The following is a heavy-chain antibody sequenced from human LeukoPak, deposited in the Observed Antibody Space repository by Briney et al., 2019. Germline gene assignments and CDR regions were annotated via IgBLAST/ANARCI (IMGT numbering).Heavy chain of an antibody. Sequence: SETLSLTCTVSGGSISSYDWSWIRQPPGKGLEWIGYIYYSGSTNYNPSLQSRVTISADTSQNQFSLKLSSVTAADTAVYYCASRKLGNDYWGQGTLVTVSS. J-gene: IGHJ4*02. CDR1: GGSISSYD. D-gene: IGHD7-27*01. CDR2: IYYSGST. CDR3: ASRKLGNDY. V-gene: IGHV4-59*01.